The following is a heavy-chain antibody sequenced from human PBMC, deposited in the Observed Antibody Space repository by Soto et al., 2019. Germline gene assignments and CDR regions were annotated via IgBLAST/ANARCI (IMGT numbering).Heavy chain of an antibody. D-gene: IGHD3-10*01. CDR2: IGGSGYDT. CDR3: ATLGVDDAFDI. J-gene: IGHJ3*02. V-gene: IGHV3-23*01. Sequence: DVQLLESGGGLVQPGGSLRLSCAASAFTFSSYALAWVRQAPGKGLEWVSSIGGSGYDTYYADSVKGRFTISRDNAKNSLYLQMNSLRAEDTAVYYCATLGVDDAFDIWGQGTMVTVSS. CDR1: AFTFSSYA.